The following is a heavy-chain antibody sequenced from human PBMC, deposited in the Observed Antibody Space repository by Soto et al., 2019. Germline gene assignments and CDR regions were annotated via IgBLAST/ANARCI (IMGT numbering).Heavy chain of an antibody. Sequence: GGSLRLSCVGSGFIFSNNGMHWARQTPGKGLEWVAFMSYDGSDTFYADSVKGRFTISRDNSKNTLFLHMSNLRPEDTAMYYCTIVRVADSALDHWGQGTLVTVSS. D-gene: IGHD3-10*02. CDR2: MSYDGSDT. V-gene: IGHV3-30*02. CDR3: TIVRVADSALDH. J-gene: IGHJ4*02. CDR1: GFIFSNNG.